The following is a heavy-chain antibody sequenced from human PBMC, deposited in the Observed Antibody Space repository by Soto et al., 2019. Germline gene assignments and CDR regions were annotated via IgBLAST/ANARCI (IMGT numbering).Heavy chain of an antibody. D-gene: IGHD6-6*01. V-gene: IGHV3-9*01. CDR3: AKDMYSSSSPYYYGMDV. Sequence: GGSLRLSCAASGFTFSSYAMHWVRQAPGKGLEWVSGISWNSGSIGYADSVKGRFTISRDNAKNSLYLQMNSLRAEDTTLYYCAKDMYSSSSPYYYGMDVWGQGTTVTVSS. CDR2: ISWNSGSI. CDR1: GFTFSSYA. J-gene: IGHJ6*02.